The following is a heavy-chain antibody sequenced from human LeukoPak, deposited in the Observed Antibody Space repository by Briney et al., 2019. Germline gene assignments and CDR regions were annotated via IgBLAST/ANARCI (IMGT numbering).Heavy chain of an antibody. CDR2: IRSKANSYAT. CDR3: TRQLSRYDILDSSGDFDY. J-gene: IGHJ4*02. D-gene: IGHD3-9*01. Sequence: SGGSLKLSCAASGFTFSGSAMHWVRQASGKGLEWVGRIRSKANSYATAYAASVKGRFTISRDDSKNTAYLQMNSLKTEDTAVYYCTRQLSRYDILDSSGDFDYWGQGTLVTVSS. V-gene: IGHV3-73*01. CDR1: GFTFSGSA.